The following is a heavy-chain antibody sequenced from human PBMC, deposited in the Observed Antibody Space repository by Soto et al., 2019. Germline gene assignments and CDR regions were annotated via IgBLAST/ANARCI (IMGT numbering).Heavy chain of an antibody. V-gene: IGHV1-18*01. CDR2: ISAYNGNT. J-gene: IGHJ6*02. Sequence: GASVKVSCKASGYTFTSYGISWVRQAPGQVLEWMGWISAYNGNTNYAQKLQGRVTITADESTSTAYMELSSLRSEDTAVYYCARDSGSWPRFRYYYGMDVWGQGTTVTVSS. CDR3: ARDSGSWPRFRYYYGMDV. CDR1: GYTFTSYG. D-gene: IGHD6-13*01.